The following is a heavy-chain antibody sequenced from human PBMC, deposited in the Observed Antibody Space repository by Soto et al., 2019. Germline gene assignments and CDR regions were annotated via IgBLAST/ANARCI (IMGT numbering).Heavy chain of an antibody. CDR1: GFTFSNAW. D-gene: IGHD2-21*02. CDR2: IKSNSDGGTT. CDR3: TRDRLVVVATIRCWFDA. J-gene: IGHJ5*02. V-gene: IGHV3-15*01. Sequence: EVQLVESGGGLVKPGGSLRLSCAASGFTFSNAWMSWVRQAPGKGLEWVGRIKSNSDGGTTDYAAPVKGRFTISRDDSKNKLYLQMNSLKTEDTAMYYCTRDRLVVVATIRCWFDAWGQGTLVAVSS.